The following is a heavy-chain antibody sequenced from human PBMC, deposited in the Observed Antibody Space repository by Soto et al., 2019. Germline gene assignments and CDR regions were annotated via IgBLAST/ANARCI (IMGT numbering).Heavy chain of an antibody. J-gene: IGHJ3*02. D-gene: IGHD1-26*01. V-gene: IGHV2-5*02. CDR2: IYWDDDK. CDR3: AHRGVGTFAFDI. Sequence: QITLKESGPTLVKPTQTLTLTCTFSGFSLSTSGVGVGWIRQPPGKALEWLALIYWDDDKRYSPSLKSRLTITKDTSKTQVVLIMTNMDPVDTGTYYCAHRGVGTFAFDIWGQGTMVTVSS. CDR1: GFSLSTSGVG.